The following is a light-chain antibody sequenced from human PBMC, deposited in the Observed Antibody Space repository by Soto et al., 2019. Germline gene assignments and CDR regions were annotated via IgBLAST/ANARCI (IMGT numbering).Light chain of an antibody. CDR3: AAWDDSLNAHV. CDR2: FDT. V-gene: IGLV1-36*01. Sequence: QSALPQPPSVSGAPTQGVTISCSGSSSHIGKNGVNWYQEVPGKAPKLLIYFDTLLPSGISGRFSGSKSGTSASLAITGLQSDDEARYYCAAWDDSLNAHVFGAGTKLTVL. J-gene: IGLJ1*01. CDR1: SSHIGKNG.